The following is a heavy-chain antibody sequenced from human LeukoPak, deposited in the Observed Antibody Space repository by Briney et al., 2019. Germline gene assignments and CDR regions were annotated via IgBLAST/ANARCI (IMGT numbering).Heavy chain of an antibody. Sequence: ASVKVSCKASGYTFTGYYMHWVRQAPGQGLEWMGWINPNSGGTDYAQRFQGRVTMTRDTSISTAYMELTRLRSDDTAVYYCARDHDDYTREYFQRWGQGTLVTVSS. J-gene: IGHJ1*01. D-gene: IGHD4-17*01. CDR1: GYTFTGYY. CDR2: INPNSGGT. V-gene: IGHV1-2*02. CDR3: ARDHDDYTREYFQR.